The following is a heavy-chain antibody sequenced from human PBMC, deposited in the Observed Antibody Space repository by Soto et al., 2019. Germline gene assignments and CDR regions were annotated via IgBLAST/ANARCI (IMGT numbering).Heavy chain of an antibody. CDR1: GFTFSSYA. CDR3: AKDSESGGSGSRGDFDY. D-gene: IGHD3-10*01. V-gene: IGHV3-23*01. CDR2: ISGSGGST. Sequence: GGSLRLSCAASGFTFSSYAMSWVRQAPGKGLEWVSAISGSGGSTYYADSVKGRFTISRDNSKNTLYLQMNSLRAEDTAVYYCAKDSESGGSGSRGDFDYWGQGTLVTVSS. J-gene: IGHJ4*02.